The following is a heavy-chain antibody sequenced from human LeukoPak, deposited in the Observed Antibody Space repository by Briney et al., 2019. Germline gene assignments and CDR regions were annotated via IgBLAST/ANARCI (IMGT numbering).Heavy chain of an antibody. CDR3: AKDRYSSSWYYFDY. J-gene: IGHJ4*02. D-gene: IGHD6-13*01. CDR1: GFTFSSYG. CDR2: IRYDGSNK. V-gene: IGHV3-30*02. Sequence: GGSLRLSCAASGFTFSSYGMHWVRQAPGKGLEWVAFIRYDGSNKYYADSVKGRFTISRDNSKNTLYLQMNSPRAEDTAVYYCAKDRYSSSWYYFDYWGQGTLVTVSS.